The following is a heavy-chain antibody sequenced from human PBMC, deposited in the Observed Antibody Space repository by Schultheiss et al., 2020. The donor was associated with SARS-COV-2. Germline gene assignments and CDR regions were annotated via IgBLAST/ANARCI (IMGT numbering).Heavy chain of an antibody. Sequence: GGSLRLSCTASGFTFGDYAMSWFRQAPGKGLEWVSAISGSGGSTYYADSVKGRFTISRDNSKNTLYLQMNSLRAEDTAVYYCAKDLNYQLLPPAGFDPWGQGTLVTVSS. CDR3: AKDLNYQLLPPAGFDP. D-gene: IGHD2-2*01. J-gene: IGHJ5*02. V-gene: IGHV3-23*01. CDR2: ISGSGGST. CDR1: GFTFGDYA.